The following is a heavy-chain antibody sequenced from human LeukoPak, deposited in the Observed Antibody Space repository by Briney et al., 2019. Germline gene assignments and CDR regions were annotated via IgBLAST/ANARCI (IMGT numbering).Heavy chain of an antibody. Sequence: ASVKVSCKASGGTFSSYANSWVRQAPGQGLEWMGRIIPIFGTANYAQKFQDRVTITTDESTSTAYMELSSLRSEDTAVYYCARDLFPQYCSGGSCYSSSGYYFDYWGQGTLVTVSS. CDR2: IIPIFGTA. D-gene: IGHD2-15*01. CDR3: ARDLFPQYCSGGSCYSSSGYYFDY. V-gene: IGHV1-69*05. CDR1: GGTFSSYA. J-gene: IGHJ4*02.